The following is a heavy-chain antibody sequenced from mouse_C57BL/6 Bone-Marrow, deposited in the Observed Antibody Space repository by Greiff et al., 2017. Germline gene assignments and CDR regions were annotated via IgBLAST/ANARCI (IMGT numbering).Heavy chain of an antibody. CDR3: AREDSSAMDY. Sequence: EVQRVESGGGLVKPGGSLKLSCAASGFTFSSYAMSWVRQTPEKRLEWVATISDGGSYTYYPDNVKGRFTISRDNAKNNLYLQMSHLKSEDTAMYYCAREDSSAMDYWGQGTSVTVSS. V-gene: IGHV5-4*01. CDR1: GFTFSSYA. CDR2: ISDGGSYT. J-gene: IGHJ4*01.